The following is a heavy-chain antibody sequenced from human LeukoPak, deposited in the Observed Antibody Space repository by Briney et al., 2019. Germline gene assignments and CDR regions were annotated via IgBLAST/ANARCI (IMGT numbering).Heavy chain of an antibody. CDR1: GYSIRSGFN. V-gene: IGHV4-38-2*02. CDR2: IYDSGIT. D-gene: IGHD3-9*01. J-gene: IGHJ3*01. CDR3: ARAVGIFEWLPLFDG. Sequence: SETLCLTCTVSGYSIRSGFNRGWIRQPPGKGLDGISNIYDSGITYSTPSLKSRVTISVDKSKNQFYLKLSSVTAEDTAVYYCARAVGIFEWLPLFDGW.